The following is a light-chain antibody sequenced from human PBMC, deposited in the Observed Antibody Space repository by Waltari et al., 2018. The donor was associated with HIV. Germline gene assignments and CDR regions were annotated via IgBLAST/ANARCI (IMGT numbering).Light chain of an antibody. CDR3: QRYGPLPQLT. V-gene: IGKV3-20*01. Sequence: ELVLTQSPGTLSLSPGERATLSCTASQNVGDRGIAWYQQRPGQPPRRLLWGASGRSSGVPDRFGGSGSGTNFTLIINRLDPEDFAFYYCQRYGPLPQLTFGGGTRVEF. CDR2: GAS. CDR1: QNVGDRG. J-gene: IGKJ4*01.